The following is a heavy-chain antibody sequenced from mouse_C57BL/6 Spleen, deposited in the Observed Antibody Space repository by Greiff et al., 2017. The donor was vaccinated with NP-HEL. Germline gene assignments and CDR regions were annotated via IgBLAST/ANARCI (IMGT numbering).Heavy chain of an antibody. V-gene: IGHV5-17*01. Sequence: EVKLVESGGGLVKPGGSLKLSCAASGFTFSDYGMHWVRQAPEKGLEGVAYISSGSSTIYYADTVKGRFTISRDNAKNTLFLQMTSLRAEDTAMYYCARRHYGSSYWFAYWGQGTLVTVSA. CDR3: ARRHYGSSYWFAY. CDR2: ISSGSSTI. J-gene: IGHJ3*01. CDR1: GFTFSDYG. D-gene: IGHD1-1*01.